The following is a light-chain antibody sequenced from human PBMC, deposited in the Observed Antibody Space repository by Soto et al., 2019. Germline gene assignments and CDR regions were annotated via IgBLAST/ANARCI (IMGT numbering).Light chain of an antibody. CDR2: DAS. Sequence: DILLTHSPYSPSASPGERATLSCRASQSISRSLAWYQQKPGQAPRLLISDASTRATGIPAGFSGSGSGTEFTLTISSLQSEDFALYYCHQYKSLPPGTFGQGTKVDIK. CDR1: QSISRS. J-gene: IGKJ2*01. V-gene: IGKV3-15*01. CDR3: HQYKSLPPGT.